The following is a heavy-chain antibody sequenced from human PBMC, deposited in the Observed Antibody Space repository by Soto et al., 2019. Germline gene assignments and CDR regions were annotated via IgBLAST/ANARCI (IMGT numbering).Heavy chain of an antibody. CDR3: AKSGDSGWYGDYVDGFDI. J-gene: IGHJ3*02. Sequence: QVHLVESGGGVVRPGESLTLSCAASGFTFGKYGMHWVRQAPGKGLEWVTVISFDGINKDYADSVKGRFTISRDNSKYTLYLSMHSLRPEDTAVYYCAKSGDSGWYGDYVDGFDIWGQGTMVTVSS. CDR1: GFTFGKYG. V-gene: IGHV3-30*18. CDR2: ISFDGINK. D-gene: IGHD6-19*01.